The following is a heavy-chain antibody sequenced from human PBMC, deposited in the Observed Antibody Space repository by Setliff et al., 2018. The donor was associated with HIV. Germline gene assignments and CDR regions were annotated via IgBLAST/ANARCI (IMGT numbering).Heavy chain of an antibody. CDR3: ARQDSGWGVGLYYFDY. CDR1: GDSITSNSYY. D-gene: IGHD6-19*01. CDR2: MHHSGSI. V-gene: IGHV4-39*01. J-gene: IGHJ4*02. Sequence: SETLSLTCTVSGDSITSNSYYWGWIRQSPGKGLEWIGTMHHSGSIYYNPSLKSRVTISVDTPNNHFSLRLSSVTAADTALYYCARQDSGWGVGLYYFDYWGQGTLVTVSS.